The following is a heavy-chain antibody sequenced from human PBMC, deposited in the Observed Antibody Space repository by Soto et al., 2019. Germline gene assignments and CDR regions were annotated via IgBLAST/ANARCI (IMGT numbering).Heavy chain of an antibody. CDR3: TKDLDY. V-gene: IGHV3-15*07. J-gene: IGHJ4*02. Sequence: GGSLRLSCAASGFTFSNVWMNWVRQAPGKGLEWVGRIKGKNGGGRTKYNATVKGKFNISKDDSKNTLYLEMNSLKTEDTAVYYCTKDLDYWGQGTLVTVSS. CDR1: GFTFSNVW. CDR2: IKGKNGGGRT.